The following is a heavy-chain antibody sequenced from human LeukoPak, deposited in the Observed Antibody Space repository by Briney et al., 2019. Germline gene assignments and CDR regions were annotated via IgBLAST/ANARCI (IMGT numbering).Heavy chain of an antibody. Sequence: GGSLRLSCAASGFTFSSYAITWVRQAPGKGLEWVSAVSSNGAKTYYADSVKGRFTISRDNSKNTLYLQMNSLRAEDTAVYYCAKDLERYFDWLLYEDYWGQGTLVTVSS. CDR1: GFTFSSYA. D-gene: IGHD3-9*01. V-gene: IGHV3-23*01. CDR3: AKDLERYFDWLLYEDY. CDR2: VSSNGAKT. J-gene: IGHJ4*02.